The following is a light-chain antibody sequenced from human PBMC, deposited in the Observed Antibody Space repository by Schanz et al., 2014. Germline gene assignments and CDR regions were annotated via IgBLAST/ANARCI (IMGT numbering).Light chain of an antibody. CDR2: TND. V-gene: IGLV1-44*01. J-gene: IGLJ1*01. CDR3: STWDASLNGYV. CDR1: SSNIGSNT. Sequence: QSVLTQPPSASGTPGQRVTISCSGSSSNIGSNTVNWYQQLPGTAPKLLIYTNDQRPSGVPDRFSVSKSGTSASLAISGLQSEDEADYYCSTWDASLNGYVFGTGTKLTVL.